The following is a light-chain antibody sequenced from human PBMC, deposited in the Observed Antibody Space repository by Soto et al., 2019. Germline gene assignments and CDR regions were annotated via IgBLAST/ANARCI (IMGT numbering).Light chain of an antibody. CDR3: NSYTRSITYV. CDR1: SIDVGGYNY. Sequence: QSVLTQPVSVSGSPGQSITISCTGTSIDVGGYNYVSWYQQHPGKAPKLMIYDVSNRPSGVSNRFSGSKSGNTASLTISGLQAEDEADYYCNSYTRSITYVFGTGTKVTGL. J-gene: IGLJ1*01. V-gene: IGLV2-14*03. CDR2: DVS.